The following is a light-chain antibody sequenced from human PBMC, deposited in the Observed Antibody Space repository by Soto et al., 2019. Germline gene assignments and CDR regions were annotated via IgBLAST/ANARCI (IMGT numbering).Light chain of an antibody. CDR2: EVS. V-gene: IGLV2-14*01. CDR3: SSYTSSSTYV. Sequence: QSALTQPASVSVSPGHSITISCTGTSSDVGGYNYVSWYQQHPGKAPKLMIYEVSNRPSGVSNRFSGSKSGNTASLTISGLQAEDEADYYCSSYTSSSTYVFGTGTKVTVL. J-gene: IGLJ1*01. CDR1: SSDVGGYNY.